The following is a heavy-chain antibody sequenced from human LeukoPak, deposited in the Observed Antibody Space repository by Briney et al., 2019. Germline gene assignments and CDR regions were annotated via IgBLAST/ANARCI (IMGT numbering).Heavy chain of an antibody. CDR1: GGSISSYY. J-gene: IGHJ1*01. CDR3: ARHRNGDYLGEYFQH. Sequence: SETLSLTCTVSGGSISSYYWSWIRQPPGKGLEWIGYIYYSGSTNHNPSLKSRVTISVDTSKNQFSLKLSSVTAADTAVYYCARHRNGDYLGEYFQHWGQGTLSPSPQ. D-gene: IGHD4-17*01. CDR2: IYYSGST. V-gene: IGHV4-59*08.